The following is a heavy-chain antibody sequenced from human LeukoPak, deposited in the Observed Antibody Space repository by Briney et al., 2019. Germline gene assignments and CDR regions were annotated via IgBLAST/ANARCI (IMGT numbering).Heavy chain of an antibody. D-gene: IGHD5-24*01. V-gene: IGHV1-18*01. Sequence: ASVKVSCKASGYTFTSYGINWVRQAPGQGLEWMGWISAYNGNTKYAQKLQGRVTMTTDTSTSTAYMELRSLRSDDTAVYYCAREYEMLDAFDIWGQGTVVTVSS. CDR3: AREYEMLDAFDI. J-gene: IGHJ3*02. CDR1: GYTFTSYG. CDR2: ISAYNGNT.